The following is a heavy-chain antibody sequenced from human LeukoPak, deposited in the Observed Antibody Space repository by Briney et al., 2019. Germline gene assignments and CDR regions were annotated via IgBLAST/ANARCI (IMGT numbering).Heavy chain of an antibody. V-gene: IGHV1-8*03. Sequence: ASVKVSCKASGYTFTSYDINWVRQATGQGLEWMGWMNPNSGNTGYAQKFQGRVTITRNTSISTAYMELSSLRSEDTAVYYCARDSSDSSGHFDYWGQGTLVTVSS. D-gene: IGHD3-22*01. CDR3: ARDSSDSSGHFDY. CDR2: MNPNSGNT. CDR1: GYTFTSYD. J-gene: IGHJ4*02.